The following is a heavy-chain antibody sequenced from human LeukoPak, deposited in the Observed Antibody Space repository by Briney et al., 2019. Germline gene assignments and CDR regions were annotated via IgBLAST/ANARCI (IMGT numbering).Heavy chain of an antibody. Sequence: GGSLRLSCAASGFTFDDYAMHWVRQAPGKGLEWVSGISWNSGSIGYADSVKGRFTISRDNAKNSLYLQMNSLRAEDTALYYCAKGLGDYWGQGTLVTASS. CDR1: GFTFDDYA. J-gene: IGHJ4*02. CDR3: AKGLGDY. CDR2: ISWNSGSI. V-gene: IGHV3-9*01.